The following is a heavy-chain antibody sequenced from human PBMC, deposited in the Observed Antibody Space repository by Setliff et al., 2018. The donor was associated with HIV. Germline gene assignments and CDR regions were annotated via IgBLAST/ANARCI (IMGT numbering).Heavy chain of an antibody. CDR2: ISAYNGNT. D-gene: IGHD6-13*01. CDR3: ARDLAAAGTLGY. Sequence: ASVKVSCKASGYTFTGYGISWVRQAPGQGLEWMGWISAYNGNTNYAQKLQGRVTMNTDTSTSTAYMELRSLRSDDTAVYYCARDLAAAGTLGYWGQGTLVTVSS. V-gene: IGHV1-18*01. J-gene: IGHJ4*02. CDR1: GYTFTGYG.